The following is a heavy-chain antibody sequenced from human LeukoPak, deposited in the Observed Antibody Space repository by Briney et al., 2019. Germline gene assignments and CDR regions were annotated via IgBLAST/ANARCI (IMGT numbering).Heavy chain of an antibody. CDR3: ARGGITIFGGIIYQDY. J-gene: IGHJ4*02. Sequence: PGGSLRLSCAASGFTFDDYAMHWVRQAPGKGLEWVSGITWNGGSTGYADSVKGRFTISRDNAKNSLYLQMNSLRAEDTAFYYCARGGITIFGGIIYQDYWGQGTLVTVSS. D-gene: IGHD3-3*01. CDR1: GFTFDDYA. V-gene: IGHV3-20*04. CDR2: ITWNGGST.